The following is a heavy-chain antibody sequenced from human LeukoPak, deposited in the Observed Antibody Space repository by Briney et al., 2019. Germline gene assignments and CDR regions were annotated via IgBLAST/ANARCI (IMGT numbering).Heavy chain of an antibody. CDR2: ISGSAGNT. J-gene: IGHJ4*02. Sequence: GGSLRLSCAASGFTFSSYAMGWVRQAPGKGLEWVSTISGSAGNTYYADSVKGRFTISRDNSEDTLYLQMNSLRAEDTAIYYCVKDSSGTRGYYEYFDCWGQGTLVSVSS. V-gene: IGHV3-23*01. CDR3: VKDSSGTRGYYEYFDC. CDR1: GFTFSSYA. D-gene: IGHD3-16*01.